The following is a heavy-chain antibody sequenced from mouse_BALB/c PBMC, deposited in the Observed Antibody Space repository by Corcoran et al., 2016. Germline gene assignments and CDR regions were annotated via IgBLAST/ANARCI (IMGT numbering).Heavy chain of an antibody. J-gene: IGHJ3*01. Sequence: QVQLQQPGAELVKPGTSVKLSCTASGYNFTSYWINWVKLRPGQGLELIGDIYPGSGSTNYNEKFKSKATLTVDTSSSTAYMQLSSLSSEDSALYYCARSDWTPAYWGQGTLVTVSA. CDR3: ARSDWTPAY. D-gene: IGHD4-1*01. CDR1: GYNFTSYW. V-gene: IGHV1-55*01. CDR2: IYPGSGST.